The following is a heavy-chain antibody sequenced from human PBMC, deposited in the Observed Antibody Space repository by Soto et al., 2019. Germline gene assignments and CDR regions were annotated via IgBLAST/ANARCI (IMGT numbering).Heavy chain of an antibody. CDR3: ARNQPDDYDSSGDDLFDL. CDR2: ITSRSDYI. CDR1: GFTFSLYS. D-gene: IGHD3-22*01. Sequence: EVQLVESGGGLVTPGGSLRLSCVASGFTFSLYSLNWVRQAPGKGLEWVSCITSRSDYIYYADSVKGRFTVSRDDAKNSLYLQMNSLSVEDTALYYCARNQPDDYDSSGDDLFDLWGQRTMVKVSS. V-gene: IGHV3-21*01. J-gene: IGHJ3*01.